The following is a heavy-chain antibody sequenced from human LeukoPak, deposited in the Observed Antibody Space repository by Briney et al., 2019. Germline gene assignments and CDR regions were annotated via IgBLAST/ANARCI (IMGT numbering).Heavy chain of an antibody. D-gene: IGHD3-22*01. CDR1: GYTFTSYY. V-gene: IGHV1-46*01. Sequence: GASVKVSCKASGYTFTSYYMHWVRQAPGQGLEWMGIINPSGGSTSYAQKFQGRVTMTMDTSTSTVYMELSSLRSEDTAVYYCARVATMIVVVTPIDAFDIWGQGTMVTVSS. J-gene: IGHJ3*02. CDR3: ARVATMIVVVTPIDAFDI. CDR2: INPSGGST.